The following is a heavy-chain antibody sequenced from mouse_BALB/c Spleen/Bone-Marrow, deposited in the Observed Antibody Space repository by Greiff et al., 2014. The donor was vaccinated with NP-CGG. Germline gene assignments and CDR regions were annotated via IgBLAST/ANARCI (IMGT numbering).Heavy chain of an antibody. Sequence: DVKLVESGGGLVQPGGSRKLSCAASGFTFSSFGIHWVRQAPEKGLEWVAYISSDSSTIYYADPVKGRFTISRDNPKNTLFLQMTSLRSEDTAMYYCARSNYVGYYAMDYWGQGTSVTVSS. D-gene: IGHD1-1*01. CDR1: GFTFSSFG. CDR3: ARSNYVGYYAMDY. V-gene: IGHV5-17*02. CDR2: ISSDSSTI. J-gene: IGHJ4*01.